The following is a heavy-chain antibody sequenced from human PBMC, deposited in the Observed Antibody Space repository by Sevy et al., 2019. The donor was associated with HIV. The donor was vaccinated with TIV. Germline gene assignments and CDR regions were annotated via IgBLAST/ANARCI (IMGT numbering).Heavy chain of an antibody. Sequence: GGSLRLSCTGSGFTFGDYAMSWFRQAPGKGLEWVGFIRSKGYGGATEYAALGKGRFTSTRDDSKSIADLQMNSLKTEDTAVYYCTRGYYYDSSGYSDYWGQGTLVTVSS. CDR3: TRGYYYDSSGYSDY. D-gene: IGHD3-22*01. J-gene: IGHJ4*02. CDR1: GFTFGDYA. CDR2: IRSKGYGGAT. V-gene: IGHV3-49*03.